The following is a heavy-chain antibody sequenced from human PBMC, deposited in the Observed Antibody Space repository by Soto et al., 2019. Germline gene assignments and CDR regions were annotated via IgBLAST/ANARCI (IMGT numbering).Heavy chain of an antibody. V-gene: IGHV3-23*01. Sequence: WGSLSLSCAASGFTFSSYAMSWVRQAPGKGLEWVSAISGSGGSTYYADSVKGRFTISRDNSKNTLYLQMNSLRAEDTAVYYCAKAGYAIVVVQAAIGIDYWGQGTLVTVSS. CDR2: ISGSGGST. J-gene: IGHJ4*02. CDR1: GFTFSSYA. CDR3: AKAGYAIVVVQAAIGIDY. D-gene: IGHD2-2*02.